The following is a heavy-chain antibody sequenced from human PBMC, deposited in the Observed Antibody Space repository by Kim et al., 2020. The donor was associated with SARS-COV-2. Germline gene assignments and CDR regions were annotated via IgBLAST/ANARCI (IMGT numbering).Heavy chain of an antibody. CDR2: ISYDGSNK. V-gene: IGHV3-30*18. D-gene: IGHD2-2*01. CDR1: GFTFSSYG. Sequence: GGSLRLSCAASGFTFSSYGMHWVRQAPGKGLEWVAVISYDGSNKYYADSVKGRFTISRDNSKNTLYLQMNSLRAEDTAVYYCAKDFTCSCTSCYLGIEASYCCGRAVWGQGTTVTVS. CDR3: AKDFTCSCTSCYLGIEASYCCGRAV. J-gene: IGHJ6*02.